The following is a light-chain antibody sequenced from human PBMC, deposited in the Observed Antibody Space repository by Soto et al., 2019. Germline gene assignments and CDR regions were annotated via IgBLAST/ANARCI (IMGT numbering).Light chain of an antibody. Sequence: EIVLTQSPGTLSLSPGERATLSCRASQSVSSNYIAWYQQNPGQAPRLLIYGASTRATGIPDRFSGSGSGTDFTLTISRLEPEDFEVYFCQQYGRSPPFAFGQGTKVAIK. CDR2: GAS. CDR1: QSVSSNY. V-gene: IGKV3-20*01. CDR3: QQYGRSPPFA. J-gene: IGKJ2*01.